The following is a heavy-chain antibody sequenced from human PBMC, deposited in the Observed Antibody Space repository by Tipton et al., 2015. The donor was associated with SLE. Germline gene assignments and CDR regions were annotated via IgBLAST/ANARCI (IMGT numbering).Heavy chain of an antibody. V-gene: IGHV3-23*03. D-gene: IGHD6-13*01. Sequence: SLRLSCAASGFTFSSYAMSWVRQAPGKGLEWVSVIYVDGSSTYYTDSVKGRFIISRDDSKNTLYLEVNSLRAEDTAVYYCAKESGTSTWYGGYFQRWGQGTLVTVSS. CDR3: AKESGTSTWYGGYFQR. CDR1: GFTFSSYA. CDR2: IYVDGSST. J-gene: IGHJ1*01.